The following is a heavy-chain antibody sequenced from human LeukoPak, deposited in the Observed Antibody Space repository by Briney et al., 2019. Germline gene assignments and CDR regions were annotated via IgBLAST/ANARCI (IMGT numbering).Heavy chain of an antibody. J-gene: IGHJ6*03. Sequence: ASVKVSCKASGYTFTSYDINWVRQAPGQGLEWMGWMNPNSGNTGYAQKFQGRVTMTRNTSISTAYMELSSLRSEDTAVYYCAREGWGPYYMDVWGKGTTVTVSS. CDR2: MNPNSGNT. V-gene: IGHV1-8*01. CDR1: GYTFTSYD. D-gene: IGHD3-16*01. CDR3: AREGWGPYYMDV.